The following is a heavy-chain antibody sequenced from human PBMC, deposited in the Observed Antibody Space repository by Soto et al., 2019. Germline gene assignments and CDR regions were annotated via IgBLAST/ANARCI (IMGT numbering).Heavy chain of an antibody. V-gene: IGHV1-3*01. CDR3: ARENQPRSLYFYYYGVDV. Sequence: ASVKVSCKASGYIFTSYTIHWVRQAPGQRLEWLGWINAGNGNTKFSQKFQGRVTIARDTSASTAYMELSSLRSEDTAVYYCARENQPRSLYFYYYGVDVWGQGTTVTVPS. CDR1: GYIFTSYT. D-gene: IGHD2-2*01. CDR2: INAGNGNT. J-gene: IGHJ6*02.